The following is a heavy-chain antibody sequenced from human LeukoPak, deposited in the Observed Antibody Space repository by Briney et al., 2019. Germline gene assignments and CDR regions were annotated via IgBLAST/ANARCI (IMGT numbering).Heavy chain of an antibody. V-gene: IGHV4-34*01. CDR1: GGSFSGYY. CDR3: ARLRGTQIFGVVINN. Sequence: PSETLSLTCAVYGGSFSGYYWSWIRQPPGKGLEWIGEINHSGSTNYNPSLKSRVTISVDTSKNQFSLKLSSVTAADTAVYYCARLRGTQIFGVVINNWGQGTLVTVSS. D-gene: IGHD3-3*01. J-gene: IGHJ4*02. CDR2: INHSGST.